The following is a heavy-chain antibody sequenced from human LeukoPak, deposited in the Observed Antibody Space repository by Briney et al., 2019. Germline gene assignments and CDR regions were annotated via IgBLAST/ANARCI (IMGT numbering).Heavy chain of an antibody. Sequence: KPSETLSLTCTVSGGSITSSSYSWGWIRQPPGKGLEWIGSIYHSGSTYYNPSLKSRVTISVDTSKSQFSLKLSSVTAADTAVYYCARIYDFWGGYLDYWGQGTLVTVSS. CDR1: GGSITSSSYS. CDR3: ARIYDFWGGYLDY. V-gene: IGHV4-39*07. J-gene: IGHJ4*02. CDR2: IYHSGST. D-gene: IGHD3-3*01.